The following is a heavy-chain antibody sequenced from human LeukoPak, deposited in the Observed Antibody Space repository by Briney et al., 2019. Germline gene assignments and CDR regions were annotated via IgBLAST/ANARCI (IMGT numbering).Heavy chain of an antibody. CDR2: ISSSSTTI. J-gene: IGHJ3*02. Sequence: GGSLRLSCAASGFSFSSYSMNWVRRAPGKGLEWVSYISSSSTTIYYADSVKGRFTISRDNSKNTLYLQMNSLRAEDTAVYYCARAKKGYSSGWYVAFEIWGQGTMVTVSS. V-gene: IGHV3-48*01. CDR1: GFSFSSYS. CDR3: ARAKKGYSSGWYVAFEI. D-gene: IGHD6-19*01.